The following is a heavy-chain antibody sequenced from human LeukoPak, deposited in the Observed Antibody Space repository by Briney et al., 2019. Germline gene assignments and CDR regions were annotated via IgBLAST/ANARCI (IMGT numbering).Heavy chain of an antibody. Sequence: ASVKVSCKASGYTFISYDINWVRQATGQGLEWLGWMNPNSGNTGYAQKFQGRVTITRDTSASTAYMEVSSLRSEDMAVYYCARARYESRIWPKSRYDYYYYMDVWGKGTTVTVSS. CDR2: MNPNSGNT. J-gene: IGHJ6*03. V-gene: IGHV1-8*01. D-gene: IGHD3-3*01. CDR1: GYTFISYD. CDR3: ARARYESRIWPKSRYDYYYYMDV.